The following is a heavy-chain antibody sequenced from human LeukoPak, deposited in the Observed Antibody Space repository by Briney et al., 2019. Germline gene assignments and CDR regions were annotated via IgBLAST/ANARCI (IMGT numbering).Heavy chain of an antibody. CDR1: GFTFSIYA. CDR2: ISFTGDGT. CDR3: AKSPSKSSFPLDY. D-gene: IGHD6-6*01. V-gene: IGHV3-23*01. J-gene: IGHJ4*02. Sequence: GGSLRLPCAASGFTFSIYAMSWVRQAPGKGLEWVSSISFTGDGTYYADSVKGRFTISRDNSKNTLYLQMNSPRAEDTAVYYCAKSPSKSSFPLDYWGQGTLVTVSS.